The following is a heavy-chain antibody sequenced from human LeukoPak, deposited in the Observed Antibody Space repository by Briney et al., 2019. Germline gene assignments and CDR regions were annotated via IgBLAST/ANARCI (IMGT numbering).Heavy chain of an antibody. CDR3: AKGYLVATTLNWFDP. V-gene: IGHV3-30*18. D-gene: IGHD5-12*01. J-gene: IGHJ5*02. Sequence: GRSLRLSCAASGFTFSSYGMHWVRQAPGKGLEWVAVISYDGSNKYYADSVKGRFTISRENSKNTLYLQMNSLRAEDTAVYYCAKGYLVATTLNWFDPWGQGTLVTVSS. CDR2: ISYDGSNK. CDR1: GFTFSSYG.